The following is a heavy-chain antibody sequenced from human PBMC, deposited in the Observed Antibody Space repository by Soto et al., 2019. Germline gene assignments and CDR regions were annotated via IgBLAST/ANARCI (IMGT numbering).Heavy chain of an antibody. CDR2: IYWDDDK. CDR3: AHSRPPRLLDY. V-gene: IGHV2-5*02. J-gene: IGHJ4*02. Sequence: QITLKESGPTLVKPTQTLTLTCTFSGFSLSTSGVGVGWIRQPPGKALEWLALIYWDDDKRYSPSLNSRLTITKDTSKNPVVLTMTNMDSVDTATYYCAHSRPPRLLDYWGQGTLVTVSS. D-gene: IGHD6-6*01. CDR1: GFSLSTSGVG.